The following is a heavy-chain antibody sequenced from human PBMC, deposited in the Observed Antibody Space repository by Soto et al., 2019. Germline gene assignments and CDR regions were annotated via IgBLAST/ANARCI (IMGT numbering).Heavy chain of an antibody. J-gene: IGHJ6*02. CDR3: AKEGAWNYENYYYGMDV. D-gene: IGHD1-7*01. CDR2: ISYDGSNK. V-gene: IGHV3-30*18. CDR1: GFTFSSYG. Sequence: PGGSLRLSCAASGFTFSSYGMHWVRQAPGKGLEWVAVISYDGSNKYYADSVKGRFTISRDNSKNTLYLQMNSLRAEDTAVYYCAKEGAWNYENYYYGMDVWGQGTTVTVSS.